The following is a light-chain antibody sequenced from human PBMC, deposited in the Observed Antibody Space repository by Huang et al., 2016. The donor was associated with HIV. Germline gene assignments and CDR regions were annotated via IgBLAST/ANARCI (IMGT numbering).Light chain of an antibody. CDR1: QSISSW. J-gene: IGKJ1*01. CDR3: QQYNSYSWT. V-gene: IGKV1-5*03. Sequence: DIQMTQSPSTLSASVGDRVTITCRASQSISSWLAWYQQKPWKAPKLLIYKASSLESGVPSRVSGSGSGTEFTLTISSLQPDDFATYYCQQYNSYSWTFGQGTKVEIK. CDR2: KAS.